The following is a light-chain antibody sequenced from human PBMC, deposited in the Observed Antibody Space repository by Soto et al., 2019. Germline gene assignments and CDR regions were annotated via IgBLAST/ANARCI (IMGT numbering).Light chain of an antibody. Sequence: ALTQPRSVSGSPGQSVTISCTGTSSDVGRFEYVSWYQQHPGEAPKVVVYDITKRPSGVPDRFSGSKSGNTASLTISGLQAEDEADYYCCSYAGIYSYVFGSGTKVTV. CDR2: DIT. CDR3: CSYAGIYSYV. V-gene: IGLV2-11*01. J-gene: IGLJ1*01. CDR1: SSDVGRFEY.